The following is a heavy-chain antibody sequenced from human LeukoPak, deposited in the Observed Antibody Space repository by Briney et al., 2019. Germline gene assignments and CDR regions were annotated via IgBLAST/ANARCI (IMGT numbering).Heavy chain of an antibody. Sequence: PSETLSLTCTVSGDSINNYYWTRIRQSPGKGLEWIGCISYSGDTYYNPSVESRVTMSLDTPKKQFSLKLTSVTAADTAVYYCARDQNPTKWGQGTLVTVSS. V-gene: IGHV4-59*01. J-gene: IGHJ4*02. CDR1: GDSINNYY. CDR2: ISYSGDT. D-gene: IGHD1-14*01. CDR3: ARDQNPTK.